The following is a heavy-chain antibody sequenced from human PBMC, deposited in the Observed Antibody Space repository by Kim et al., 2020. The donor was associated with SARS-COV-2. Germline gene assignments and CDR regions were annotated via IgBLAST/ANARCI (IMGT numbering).Heavy chain of an antibody. Sequence: ASVKVSCKASGYTFTGYYMHWVRQAPGQGLEWMGWINPNSGGTNYAQKFQGRVTMTRDTSISTAYMELSRLRSDDTAVYYCARDWQQLVRVWFDPWGQGTLVTVSS. J-gene: IGHJ5*02. CDR3: ARDWQQLVRVWFDP. CDR1: GYTFTGYY. V-gene: IGHV1-2*02. CDR2: INPNSGGT. D-gene: IGHD6-13*01.